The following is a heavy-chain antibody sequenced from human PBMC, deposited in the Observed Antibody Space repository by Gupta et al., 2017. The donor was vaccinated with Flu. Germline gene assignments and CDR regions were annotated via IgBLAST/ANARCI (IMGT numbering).Heavy chain of an antibody. CDR3: ARRITYGKTFDY. Sequence: QLQLQESGPGLVKPSETLSLICTVSGGSISDTSYYWGWIRQPPGKGLEWNGNVGYSGNTFYNPSLKSRVTISVDTSKNQFSLKLSSVTAADTAVYYCARRITYGKTFDYWGQGSLATVSS. CDR2: VGYSGNT. J-gene: IGHJ4*02. CDR1: GGSISDTSYY. V-gene: IGHV4-39*01. D-gene: IGHD2/OR15-2a*01.